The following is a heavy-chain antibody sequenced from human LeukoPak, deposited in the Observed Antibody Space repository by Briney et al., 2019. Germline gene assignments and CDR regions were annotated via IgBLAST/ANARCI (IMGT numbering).Heavy chain of an antibody. D-gene: IGHD3-3*01. CDR1: GFTFSSYG. CDR3: VGSGDYYYYGMDV. Sequence: HPGGSLRLSCAASGFTFSSYGMHWVRQAPGKGLEWVAVISYDGSNKYYADSVKGRFTISRDNSKNTLYLQMSSLRAEDTAVYYCVGSGDYYYYGMDVWGQGTTVTVSS. J-gene: IGHJ6*02. V-gene: IGHV3-30*03. CDR2: ISYDGSNK.